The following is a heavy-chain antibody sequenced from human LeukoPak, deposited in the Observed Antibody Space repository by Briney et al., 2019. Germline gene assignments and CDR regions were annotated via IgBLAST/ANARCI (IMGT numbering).Heavy chain of an antibody. D-gene: IGHD1-26*01. CDR3: AREGGDIVGVYDAFDI. CDR2: ISGSGGST. V-gene: IGHV3-23*01. Sequence: GGSLRLSCAASGFTFSSYAMSWVRQAPGKGLEWVSAISGSGGSTYYADSVKGRFTISRDNAKNSLYPQMNSLRAEDTAVYYCAREGGDIVGVYDAFDIWGQGTMVTVSS. CDR1: GFTFSSYA. J-gene: IGHJ3*02.